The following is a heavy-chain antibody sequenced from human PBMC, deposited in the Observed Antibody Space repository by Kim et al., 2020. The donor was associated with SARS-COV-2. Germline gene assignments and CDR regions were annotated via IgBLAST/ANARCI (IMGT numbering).Heavy chain of an antibody. V-gene: IGHV3-33*01. J-gene: IGHJ4*02. Sequence: GGSLRLSCAASGFTFSSYGMHWVRQAPGKGLEWVAVIWYDGSNKYYADSVKGRFTISRDNSKNTLYLQMNSLRAEDTAVYYCARDSLALFGELIDYWGQGTLVTVSS. D-gene: IGHD3-10*01. CDR3: ARDSLALFGELIDY. CDR2: IWYDGSNK. CDR1: GFTFSSYG.